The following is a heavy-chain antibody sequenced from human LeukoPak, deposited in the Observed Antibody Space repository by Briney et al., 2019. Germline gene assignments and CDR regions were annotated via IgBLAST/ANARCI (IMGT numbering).Heavy chain of an antibody. Sequence: GGSLRLSCAASGFTFSSYSMNWVRQAPGRGLEWVSSISSSSSYIYYADSVKGRFTISRDNAKNSLYLQMNSLRAEDTAVYYCARSSGWYGDYWGQGTLVTVSS. J-gene: IGHJ4*02. CDR1: GFTFSSYS. CDR2: ISSSSSYI. CDR3: ARSSGWYGDY. D-gene: IGHD6-19*01. V-gene: IGHV3-21*01.